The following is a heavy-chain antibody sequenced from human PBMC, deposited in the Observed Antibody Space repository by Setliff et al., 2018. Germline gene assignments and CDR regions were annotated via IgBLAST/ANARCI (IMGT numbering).Heavy chain of an antibody. J-gene: IGHJ3*02. CDR2: ISAYNGNT. D-gene: IGHD2-2*01. Sequence: GASVKVSCKASGYTSISYGISWVRQAPGQGLEWMGWISAYNGNTNYAQKLQGRVTMTTDTSTSTAYMELRSLRSDDTAVYYCARVLFHCNSTSCYLDAFDIWGQGTMVTVS. CDR1: GYTSISYG. CDR3: ARVLFHCNSTSCYLDAFDI. V-gene: IGHV1-18*01.